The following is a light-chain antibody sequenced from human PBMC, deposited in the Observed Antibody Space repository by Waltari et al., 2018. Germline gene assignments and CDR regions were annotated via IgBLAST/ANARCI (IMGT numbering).Light chain of an antibody. Sequence: SSELTQDPTVLVALGQTVRITCQGDSLRRYYPSWYQQRPGQAPILVVYGQSSRPSGIPDRFSGSISGNTASLTITGAQAEDEADYYCHSRDSSSTRFFGGGTRLTV. J-gene: IGLJ2*01. V-gene: IGLV3-19*01. CDR2: GQS. CDR1: SLRRYY. CDR3: HSRDSSSTRF.